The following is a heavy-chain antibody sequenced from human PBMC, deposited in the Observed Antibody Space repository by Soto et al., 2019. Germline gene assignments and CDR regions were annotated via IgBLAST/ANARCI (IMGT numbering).Heavy chain of an antibody. CDR2: IYHSGST. J-gene: IGHJ6*03. D-gene: IGHD4-17*01. CDR3: AMSTVTYYYHMDV. Sequence: SETRSLTCAVSGGSISSGGYSWSWIRQPPGKGLEWIGYIYHSGSTYYNPSLKSRVTISVDRSKNQFSLKLSSVTAADTAVYYCAMSTVTYYYHMDVWGKGTTVTVSS. V-gene: IGHV4-30-2*01. CDR1: GGSISSGGYS.